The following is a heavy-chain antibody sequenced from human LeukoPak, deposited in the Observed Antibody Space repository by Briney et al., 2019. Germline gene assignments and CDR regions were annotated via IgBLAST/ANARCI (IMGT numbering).Heavy chain of an antibody. CDR1: GYTFTDYH. CDR2: INPNSGVT. D-gene: IGHD1-26*01. J-gene: IGHJ4*02. Sequence: ASVKVSCKASGYTFTDYHIHWVRQAPGQGLEWMGWINPNSGVTNYAQKFQGRVTMTRDTSISTAYIELNSLRSDDTAVYYCAREGGRELLDWGQGTLVTVSS. CDR3: AREGGRELLD. V-gene: IGHV1-2*02.